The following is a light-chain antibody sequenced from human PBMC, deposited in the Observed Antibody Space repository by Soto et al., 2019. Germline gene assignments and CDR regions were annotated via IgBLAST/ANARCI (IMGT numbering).Light chain of an antibody. J-gene: IGLJ1*01. CDR1: SSDVGAYNY. V-gene: IGLV2-14*01. CDR3: SSYTSSSTYV. CDR2: DVS. Sequence: QSALTQPASVSRSPGQSITISCTGTSSDVGAYNYVSWYQQHPGKAPKLMIHDVSNRPSGVSNRFSGSKSGNTASLTISGLQAEDEADYYCSSYTSSSTYVFGTGTKVTVL.